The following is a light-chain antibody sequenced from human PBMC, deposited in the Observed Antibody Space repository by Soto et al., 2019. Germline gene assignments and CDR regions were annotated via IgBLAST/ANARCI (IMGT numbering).Light chain of an antibody. CDR1: QSVSSY. V-gene: IGKV3-11*01. Sequence: EIVLTQSPATLSLSPGERATLSCRASQSVSSYLGWYQQKPGQAPRLLIYDVSNRATGIPARFSGSGSGTEFTLTISSLQPDDFATYYCQQYNSYSYTFGQGTKLEIK. J-gene: IGKJ2*01. CDR3: QQYNSYSYT. CDR2: DVS.